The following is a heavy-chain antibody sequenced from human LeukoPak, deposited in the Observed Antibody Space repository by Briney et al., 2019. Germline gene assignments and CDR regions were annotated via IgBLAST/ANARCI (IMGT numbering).Heavy chain of an antibody. D-gene: IGHD3-10*02. CDR3: ARSCSRTYHTCLDF. Sequence: KLGGSVILSCAASGFTFSDYYMSSIRQAPGKGLEWVSYISTSSSHTKYADSVKGRFTISRDNAKNSLYLQMNSLRADDTAVYYYARSCSRTYHTCLDFWCQGTLVTVSS. J-gene: IGHJ4*02. V-gene: IGHV3-11*03. CDR2: ISTSSSHT. CDR1: GFTFSDYY.